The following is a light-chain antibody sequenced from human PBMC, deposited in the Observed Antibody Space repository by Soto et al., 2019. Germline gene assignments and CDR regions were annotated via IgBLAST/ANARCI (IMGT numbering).Light chain of an antibody. Sequence: EIVMTQSPATLSVSPGERATLSCRASQSVSSNLAWYRQKPGQAPRLIIYGASTRATGIPARFSGSGSGTEFTLTISSLQSEDFAVYYCQQYNNWPLYTFGQGTKLEIK. V-gene: IGKV3-15*01. J-gene: IGKJ2*01. CDR3: QQYNNWPLYT. CDR2: GAS. CDR1: QSVSSN.